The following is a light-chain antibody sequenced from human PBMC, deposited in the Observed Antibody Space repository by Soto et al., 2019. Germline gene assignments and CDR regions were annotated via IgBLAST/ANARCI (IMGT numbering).Light chain of an antibody. CDR2: GAS. CDR3: QQYDNWPPLT. V-gene: IGKV3-15*01. CDR1: QNVSSN. Sequence: EIVMTQSPATLSVSPGDRATLYCRAGQNVSSNLAWYQQKFGQAPTLLIYGASTRATGIPARFSGSGSGTEFSLTISSLKSEDFAVYYWQQYDNWPPLTFGGGTKVEIK. J-gene: IGKJ4*01.